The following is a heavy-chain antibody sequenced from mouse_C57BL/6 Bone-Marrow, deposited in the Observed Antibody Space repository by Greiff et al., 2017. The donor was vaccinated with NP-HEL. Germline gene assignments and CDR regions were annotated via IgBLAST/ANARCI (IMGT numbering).Heavy chain of an antibody. Sequence: EVHLVESGGGLVQPKGSLKLSCAASGFSFNTYAMNWVRQAPGKGLEWVARIRSKSNNYATYYADSVKDRFTISRDDSESMLYLQMNNVKTEDTAMYYCVRGRDYYDGYYGWYFDVWGTGTTVTVSS. CDR3: VRGRDYYDGYYGWYFDV. V-gene: IGHV10-1*01. CDR2: IRSKSNNYAT. CDR1: GFSFNTYA. J-gene: IGHJ1*03. D-gene: IGHD2-3*01.